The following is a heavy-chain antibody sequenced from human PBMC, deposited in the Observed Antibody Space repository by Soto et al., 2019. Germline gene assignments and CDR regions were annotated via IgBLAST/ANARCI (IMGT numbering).Heavy chain of an antibody. CDR1: GDSVSNNRYS. CDR2: SYHTGTT. Sequence: QLKLQEAGSGLVKPSETLSLTCGVSGDSVSNNRYSWGWIRQPPGKGLEWIGYSYHTGTTYYNPSLKTRVTIYVDRSKNNFSLNLTSVTAADTALYYCARLDEVLRFLVDTWGQGTLVTVSS. CDR3: ARLDEVLRFLVDT. J-gene: IGHJ5*02. D-gene: IGHD3-3*01. V-gene: IGHV4-30-2*01.